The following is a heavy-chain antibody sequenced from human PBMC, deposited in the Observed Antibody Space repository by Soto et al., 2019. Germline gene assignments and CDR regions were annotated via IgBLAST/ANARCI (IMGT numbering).Heavy chain of an antibody. D-gene: IGHD6-13*01. J-gene: IGHJ4*02. V-gene: IGHV3-23*01. CDR2: ISGSGDTT. Sequence: GGSLRLSCAASGPSFISYPMTLVRQAPGKCREWVSAISGSGDTTLYAASVRGRLIISRDNSKNKVYLDMSSLRAEDTALYYCAGPVGGYQVLFGTWYGTRSDYWGQGTLVTVSS. CDR1: GPSFISYP. CDR3: AGPVGGYQVLFGTWYGTRSDY.